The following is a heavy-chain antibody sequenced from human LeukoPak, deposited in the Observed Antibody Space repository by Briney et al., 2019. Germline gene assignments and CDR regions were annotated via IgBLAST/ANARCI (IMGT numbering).Heavy chain of an antibody. J-gene: IGHJ4*02. D-gene: IGHD3-22*01. V-gene: IGHV3-11*04. Sequence: GGSLRLSCAASGFTFSDYYMNWIRQAPGKGLEWASYISSRGSTIYYADSVKGRFTISRDSAKNSLYLQMNSLRAEDTAVYYCASGYYDSGGYPPYFDYWGQGTLVTVSS. CDR3: ASGYYDSGGYPPYFDY. CDR2: ISSRGSTI. CDR1: GFTFSDYY.